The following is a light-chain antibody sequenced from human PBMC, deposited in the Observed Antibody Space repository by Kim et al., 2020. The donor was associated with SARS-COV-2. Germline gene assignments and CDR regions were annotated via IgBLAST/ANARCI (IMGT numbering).Light chain of an antibody. CDR1: QSVNNR. CDR3: QQYHSWLT. Sequence: SKSPGERATLSCRASQSVNNRLAWYQQKRGQAPRLLIYGASTRATGTPARFSGSGYGTEFNLTISSLQSEDFAVYFCQQYHSWLTFGGGTKVDIK. J-gene: IGKJ4*01. CDR2: GAS. V-gene: IGKV3-15*01.